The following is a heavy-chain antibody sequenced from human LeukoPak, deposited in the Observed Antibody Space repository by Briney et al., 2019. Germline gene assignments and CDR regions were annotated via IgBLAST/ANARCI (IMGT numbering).Heavy chain of an antibody. CDR2: INHSGST. Sequence: PSETLPLTCGVYGGSFSGYYWSWIRQPPGKGLEWIGDINHSGSTNYNPSLKSRVTISVDPSKSQFSLRLSSMTAADTAVYYCARDRYCSSTSCNRYYYHGMDVWGQGTTVTVSS. J-gene: IGHJ6*02. CDR3: ARDRYCSSTSCNRYYYHGMDV. D-gene: IGHD2-2*01. CDR1: GGSFSGYY. V-gene: IGHV4-34*01.